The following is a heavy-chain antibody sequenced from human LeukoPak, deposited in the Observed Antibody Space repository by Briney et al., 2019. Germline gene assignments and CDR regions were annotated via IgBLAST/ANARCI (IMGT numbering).Heavy chain of an antibody. CDR2: IYYSGST. D-gene: IGHD2-21*02. Sequence: SETLSLTCTVSGGSISSGGYYWSWIRQHPGKGLEWIGYIYYSGSTYYNPSLKSRVTISVDTSKNQFSLKLSSVTAADTAVYYCVRQTCGGDCYSHPDLGMDVWGQGTTVTVSS. V-gene: IGHV4-31*03. J-gene: IGHJ6*02. CDR3: VRQTCGGDCYSHPDLGMDV. CDR1: GGSISSGGYY.